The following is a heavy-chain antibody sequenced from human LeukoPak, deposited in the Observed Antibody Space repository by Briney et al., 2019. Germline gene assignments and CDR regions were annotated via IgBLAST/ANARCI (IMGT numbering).Heavy chain of an antibody. Sequence: KPGGSLKISCKGSGYSFTSYWIGWVRKMPGKGLEWMGLIYPGESDNRYRPSFQGQVPIPADKPVTTAYLQWSSLKASDTAMYYCTRYSSSFYYYYSYMDVSGKGTTVTVSS. CDR3: TRYSSSFYYYYSYMDV. J-gene: IGHJ6*03. D-gene: IGHD6-6*01. CDR1: GYSFTSYW. V-gene: IGHV5-51*01. CDR2: IYPGESDN.